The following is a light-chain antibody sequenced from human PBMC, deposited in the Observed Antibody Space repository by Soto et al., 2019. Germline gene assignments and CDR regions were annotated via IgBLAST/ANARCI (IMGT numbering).Light chain of an antibody. Sequence: EIVMTQSPATLSVSPGERATLSCRASQSVSSNLAWYQQKPGQAPRLLIYGASTRATGVPTRFSGSGSGTEFTLTVSSLQSEDFDVYYRQQYHNSWTRAHGTKL. CDR3: QQYHNSWT. J-gene: IGKJ1*01. V-gene: IGKV3-15*01. CDR1: QSVSSN. CDR2: GAS.